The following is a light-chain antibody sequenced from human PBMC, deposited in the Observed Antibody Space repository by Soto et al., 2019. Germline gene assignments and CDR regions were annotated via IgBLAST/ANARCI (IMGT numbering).Light chain of an antibody. J-gene: IGLJ1*01. CDR3: SSYAGSSTFLYI. CDR2: EGT. Sequence: QSALTQPASVSGSPGQSITISCTGTSIDVGDYNLVSWYQRHPGKAPKLMIYEGTKRPSGVSDRFSGSRSGNTASPTISGLQAEDEADYYCSSYAGSSTFLYIFGTGTKLTVL. V-gene: IGLV2-23*03. CDR1: SIDVGDYNL.